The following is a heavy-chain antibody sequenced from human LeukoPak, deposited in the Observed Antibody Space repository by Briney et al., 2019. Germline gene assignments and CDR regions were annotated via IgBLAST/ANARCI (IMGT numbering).Heavy chain of an antibody. CDR3: AKDSYYSRSWYTPDAFDI. Sequence: PGGSLRLSCAASGFTFSSYAMSWGRQAPGKGVEGVSAISGSGGSTYYADYVKGRFTISRDNSKNQLYLQINSLRAADTALHYCAKDSYYSRSWYTPDAFDIRGQGTKATVSS. J-gene: IGHJ3*02. D-gene: IGHD6-13*01. V-gene: IGHV3-23*01. CDR1: GFTFSSYA. CDR2: ISGSGGST.